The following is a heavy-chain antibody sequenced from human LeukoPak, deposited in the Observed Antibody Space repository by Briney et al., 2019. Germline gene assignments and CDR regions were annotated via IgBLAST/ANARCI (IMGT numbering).Heavy chain of an antibody. D-gene: IGHD4-17*01. J-gene: IGHJ6*03. CDR2: MNPNSGNT. Sequence: ASVKVSCKASGYTFTSYDINWVRQATGQGLERMGWMNPNSGNTGYAQKFQGRVTMTRNTSISTAYMELSSLRSEDTAVYYCARGGNYGDAGAYYYYYYMDVWGKGTTVTVSS. CDR3: ARGGNYGDAGAYYYYYYMDV. CDR1: GYTFTSYD. V-gene: IGHV1-8*01.